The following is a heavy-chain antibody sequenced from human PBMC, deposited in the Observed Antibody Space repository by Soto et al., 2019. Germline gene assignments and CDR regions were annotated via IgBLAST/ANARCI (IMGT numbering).Heavy chain of an antibody. J-gene: IGHJ4*02. Sequence: QVQLVQSGAEVKKPGASVKVSCNVSGYTFTSYYMHWVRQAPGQGLEWMGIINPSGGRTSYAQKFQGGVTITRDTSTSTVYMELGSLRSEYTAGYYCASHVFGVVIGFDYWGQGTLVTVSS. V-gene: IGHV1-46*01. CDR3: ASHVFGVVIGFDY. D-gene: IGHD3-3*01. CDR2: INPSGGRT. CDR1: GYTFTSYY.